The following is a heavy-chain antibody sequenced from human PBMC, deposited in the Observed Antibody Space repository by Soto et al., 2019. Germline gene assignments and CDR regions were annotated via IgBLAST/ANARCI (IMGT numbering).Heavy chain of an antibody. V-gene: IGHV3-30-3*01. CDR2: LSYDGNNK. D-gene: IGHD5-18*01. J-gene: IGHJ4*02. CDR1: GFTFSNYA. CDR3: AGGHIGDAAMVTNYFDY. Sequence: QVQLVESGGGVVQPGRSLRLSCAASGFTFSNYAIHWVRQAPGKGLEWVAVLSYDGNNKHYADSVKGRFTISRDNSKNTLFLQTNSLRTEDTAVYYCAGGHIGDAAMVTNYFDYWGQGTLVTVSS.